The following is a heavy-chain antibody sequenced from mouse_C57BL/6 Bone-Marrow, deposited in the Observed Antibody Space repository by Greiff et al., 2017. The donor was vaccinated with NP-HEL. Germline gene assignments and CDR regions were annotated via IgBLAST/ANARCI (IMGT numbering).Heavy chain of an antibody. Sequence: EVQRVESGGGLVKPGGSLKLSCAASGFTFSSYAMSWVRQTPEKRLEWVATISDGGSYTYYPDNVKGRFTISRDNAKNNLYLQMSQLKSEDTAMDYCASQTGTVYYYAMDYWGQGTSVTVSS. V-gene: IGHV5-4*01. D-gene: IGHD4-1*01. CDR1: GFTFSSYA. J-gene: IGHJ4*01. CDR2: ISDGGSYT. CDR3: ASQTGTVYYYAMDY.